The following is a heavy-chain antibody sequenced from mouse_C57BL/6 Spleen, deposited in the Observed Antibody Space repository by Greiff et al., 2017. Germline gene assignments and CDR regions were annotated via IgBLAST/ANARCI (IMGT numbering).Heavy chain of an antibody. D-gene: IGHD1-1*01. CDR2: IWRGGST. Sequence: VMLVESGPGLVQPSQSLSIPCTVSGFSLTSYGVHWVRQSPGKGLEWLGVIWRGGSTDYNAAFMSRLSITKDNSKSQVFFKMNSLQADDTAIYYCAKKGSYAMDYWGQGTSVTVSS. V-gene: IGHV2-5*01. CDR3: AKKGSYAMDY. CDR1: GFSLTSYG. J-gene: IGHJ4*01.